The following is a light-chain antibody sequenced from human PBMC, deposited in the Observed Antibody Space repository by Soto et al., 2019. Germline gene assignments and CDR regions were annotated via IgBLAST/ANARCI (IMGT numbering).Light chain of an antibody. CDR1: QYINNR. CDR3: HQRQSWPRT. V-gene: IGKV3-11*01. J-gene: IGKJ1*01. Sequence: EIVMTQSPATLSSFPGDRVTLSCRACQYINNRLAWYQHRPGQPPRLLIYQTSLRAAGIPARFSASGSGTDFTLTISDGQPEDFALYYCHQRQSWPRTFGQGTKVDTK. CDR2: QTS.